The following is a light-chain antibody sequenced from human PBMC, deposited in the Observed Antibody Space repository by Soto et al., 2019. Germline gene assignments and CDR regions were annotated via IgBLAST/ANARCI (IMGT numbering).Light chain of an antibody. J-gene: IGKJ3*01. CDR3: QQYNNWPPEVT. CDR2: GAS. V-gene: IGKV3-15*01. CDR1: QSVSSN. Sequence: EIVMTQSPATLSESPGERATLSCRASQSVSSNLAWYQQKPGQAPRLLIYGASTRATGIPARFSGSGSGTEFTLTISSLQSEDFAVYYCQQYNNWPPEVTFGPGTKVDIK.